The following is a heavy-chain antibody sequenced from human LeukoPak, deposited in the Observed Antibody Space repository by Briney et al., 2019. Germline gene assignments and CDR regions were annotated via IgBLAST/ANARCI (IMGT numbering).Heavy chain of an antibody. J-gene: IGHJ6*04. Sequence: SETLSLTCTVSVGSLSSSSYYWGWIRQPPGKGLEWIGSIYYSGSTYYNPSLKSRVTISVDTSKNQFPLKLSSVTAADTAVYYCARLPVDGSGSYPRYPPMDVWGKGTTVTVSS. CDR3: ARLPVDGSGSYPRYPPMDV. V-gene: IGHV4-39*01. D-gene: IGHD3-10*01. CDR2: IYYSGST. CDR1: VGSLSSSSYY.